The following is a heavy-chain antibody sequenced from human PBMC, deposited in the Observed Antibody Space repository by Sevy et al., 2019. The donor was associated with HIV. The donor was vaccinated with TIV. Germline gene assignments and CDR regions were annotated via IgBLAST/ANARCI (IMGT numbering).Heavy chain of an antibody. J-gene: IGHJ4*02. CDR1: GFTFSNYG. V-gene: IGHV3-33*01. D-gene: IGHD4-17*01. Sequence: GGSLRLSCAASGFTFSNYGMHWVRQAPGKGLEWVAVIWNDGSDKYYADSVKGRFTISKDNSKNTLFLQMNSLRAEDTAVYYCAGYGDYGDYEGYWGQGTLVTVSS. CDR2: IWNDGSDK. CDR3: AGYGDYGDYEGY.